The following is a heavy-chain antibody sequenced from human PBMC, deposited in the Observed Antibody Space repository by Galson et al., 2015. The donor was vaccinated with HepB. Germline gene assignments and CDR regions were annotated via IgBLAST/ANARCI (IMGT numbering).Heavy chain of an antibody. Sequence: CAISGDSVSSNSAAWAWIRQSPSRGLEWLGRTYYRSKWYNDYTVFVKSRITINADTSKNQFYLQLNSVTPEDTAVYYCARDWYGYYFDYWGQGTLVTVSS. J-gene: IGHJ4*02. D-gene: IGHD6-13*01. V-gene: IGHV6-1*01. CDR1: GDSVSSNSAA. CDR3: ARDWYGYYFDY. CDR2: TYYRSKWYN.